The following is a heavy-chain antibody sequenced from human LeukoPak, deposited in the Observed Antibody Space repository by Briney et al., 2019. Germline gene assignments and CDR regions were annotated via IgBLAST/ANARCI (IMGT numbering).Heavy chain of an antibody. CDR1: GFTFSNYA. CDR3: AKFGDILTGYPYYFDY. CDR2: ISGSASST. J-gene: IGHJ4*02. D-gene: IGHD3-9*01. V-gene: IGHV3-23*01. Sequence: GGSLRLSCAASGFTFSNYAMSWVRQAPGKGLEWVSAISGSASSTYHADSVKGRFTISRDNSKNMLYLHMKSLRAEDTAVYYCAKFGDILTGYPYYFDYWGQGSLVTVSS.